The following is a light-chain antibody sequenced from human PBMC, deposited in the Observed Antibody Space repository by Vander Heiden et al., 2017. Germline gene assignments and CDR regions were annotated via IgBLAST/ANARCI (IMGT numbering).Light chain of an antibody. CDR1: NIGSKS. V-gene: IGLV3-21*02. J-gene: IGLJ3*02. Sequence: SYVLTQPPSVSVAPGQTARIPCGGDNIGSKSVHWYQQRAGQAPVLVVYDDSDRPSGIPERFSGFSSGNTATLIIRRVEAGDEADYYCQVWDSSTDHWVFGGGTKLTVL. CDR2: DDS. CDR3: QVWDSSTDHWV.